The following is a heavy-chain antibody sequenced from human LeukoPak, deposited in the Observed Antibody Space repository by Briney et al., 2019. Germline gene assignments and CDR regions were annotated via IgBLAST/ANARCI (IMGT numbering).Heavy chain of an antibody. J-gene: IGHJ4*02. Sequence: ASVKVSCKASGYAFTSYYMHWVRQAPGQGLEWMGIINPGADSRGYAQKFQGRVTMTRDTSISTAYLDLSSLRSDDTAVYYCARDGDYGTGSYYRGCIDSWGQGTPVTVSP. D-gene: IGHD3-10*01. CDR2: INPGADSR. V-gene: IGHV1-46*01. CDR3: ARDGDYGTGSYYRGCIDS. CDR1: GYAFTSYY.